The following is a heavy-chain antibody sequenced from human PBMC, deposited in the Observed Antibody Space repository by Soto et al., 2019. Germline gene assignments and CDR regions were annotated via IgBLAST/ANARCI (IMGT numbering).Heavy chain of an antibody. CDR1: GYTFTSYY. Sequence: ASVKVSCKASGYTFTSYYMHWVRQAPGQGLEWMGIINPSGGSTSYAQKFQGRVTMTRDTSTSTVYKELSSLRSEDTAVYYCARATRQWLVPYYYYGMDVWGQGTTVTVSS. D-gene: IGHD6-19*01. V-gene: IGHV1-46*01. CDR3: ARATRQWLVPYYYYGMDV. J-gene: IGHJ6*02. CDR2: INPSGGST.